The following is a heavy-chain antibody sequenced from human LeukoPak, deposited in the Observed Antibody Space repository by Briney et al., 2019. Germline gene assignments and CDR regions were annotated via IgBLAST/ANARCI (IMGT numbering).Heavy chain of an antibody. CDR3: LYYYYGMDV. Sequence: GGSLRLSCSASGFTFNRFYLHWVRQAPGKGLEWVSAISGSGGSTYYADSVKGRFTISRDNSKNTLYLQMNSLRAEDTAVYYCLYYYYGMDVWGQGTTVTVSS. CDR1: GFTFNRFY. J-gene: IGHJ6*02. CDR2: ISGSGGST. V-gene: IGHV3-23*01.